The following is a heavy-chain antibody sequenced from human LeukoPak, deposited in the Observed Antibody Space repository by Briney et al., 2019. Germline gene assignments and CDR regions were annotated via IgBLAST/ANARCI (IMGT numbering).Heavy chain of an antibody. V-gene: IGHV3-23*01. CDR3: AREGPRGNSQFDY. D-gene: IGHD2/OR15-2a*01. Sequence: GGSLRLSCAASGVIFSSYAMSWVRQAPGRGPEWVSVISGSGGSRYYTDSVKGRLTISRDNSKNTLYLQMNSLRAEDTAIYYCAREGPRGNSQFDYWGQGTLVTVSS. CDR2: ISGSGGSR. CDR1: GVIFSSYA. J-gene: IGHJ4*02.